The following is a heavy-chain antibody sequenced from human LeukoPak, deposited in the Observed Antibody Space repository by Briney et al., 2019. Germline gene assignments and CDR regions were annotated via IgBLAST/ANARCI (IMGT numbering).Heavy chain of an antibody. Sequence: APVKVSCKASGYTFTSYEINWVRQATGQGLEWMGWMNPNSGNPGYAQKFQGTVTMTRNTSLSTAYMALSSLRSEDTAVYSCARNKRLLMPRAFDIWGQGTMVTVSS. CDR3: ARNKRLLMPRAFDI. CDR1: GYTFTSYE. J-gene: IGHJ3*02. D-gene: IGHD2-2*01. CDR2: MNPNSGNP. V-gene: IGHV1-8*01.